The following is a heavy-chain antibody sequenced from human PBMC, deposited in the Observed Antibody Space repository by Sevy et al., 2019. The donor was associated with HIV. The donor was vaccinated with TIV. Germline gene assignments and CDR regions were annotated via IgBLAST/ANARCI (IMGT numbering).Heavy chain of an antibody. V-gene: IGHV5-51*01. D-gene: IGHD3-9*01. CDR1: GYRFSNYW. CDR2: IYPGDSET. J-gene: IGHJ4*02. Sequence: GESLKISCKGSGYRFSNYWIGWVRQMPGKGLEWMGIIYPGDSETRYRLSFQGQVTISADKSISTAYLQWSSLKASDTAMYYCASSASAILGAIDYWGQGTLVTVSS. CDR3: ASSASAILGAIDY.